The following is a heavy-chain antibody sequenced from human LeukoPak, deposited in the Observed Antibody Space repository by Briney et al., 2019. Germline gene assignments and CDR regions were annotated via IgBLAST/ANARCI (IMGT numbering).Heavy chain of an antibody. D-gene: IGHD5-18*01. J-gene: IGHJ4*02. CDR2: NFWDGGK. Sequence: SAPALVKPTQTLTLTCTFSGFSFTTRGVGVGWIRKRPGKALVWLGMNFWDGGKRYSPSLRSRPTITEHASENQVVLTMTNMNPADTGTYFCAHTGYSYGLDYWGQGTLVTVSS. CDR1: GFSFTTRGVG. CDR3: AHTGYSYGLDY. V-gene: IGHV2-5*02.